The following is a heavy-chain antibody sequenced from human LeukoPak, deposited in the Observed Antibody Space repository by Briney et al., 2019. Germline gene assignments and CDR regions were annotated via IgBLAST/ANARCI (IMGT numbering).Heavy chain of an antibody. CDR1: GYTFTSYD. J-gene: IGHJ4*02. V-gene: IGHV1-8*01. Sequence: ASVKVSCKASGYTFTSYDINSVRQATGQGLEWMGWMNPNSGKTGFAQKFQSSVTLTRNTSLSTAYIELSSLRYEDTAVYYCARGGGITFGVFIEQMGFDYWGKGTLVTVYS. CDR2: MNPNSGKT. CDR3: ARGGGITFGVFIEQMGFDY. D-gene: IGHD3-16*02.